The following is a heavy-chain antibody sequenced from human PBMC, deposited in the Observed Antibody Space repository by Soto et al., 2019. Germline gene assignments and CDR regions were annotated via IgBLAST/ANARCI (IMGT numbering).Heavy chain of an antibody. V-gene: IGHV4-4*07. CDR2: VSASART. CDR3: ATGKGRYLDL. CDR1: GASISNVY. J-gene: IGHJ2*01. Sequence: QVQLQESGPGLVKPSETLSLTCTVSGASISNVYWSWIRQPDGKGLKSMRRVSASARTNYNPSLQSRVTLSLDTYKNEFSLRLTSVSAAERAVYFCATGKGRYLDLWGRGTLVIVSS.